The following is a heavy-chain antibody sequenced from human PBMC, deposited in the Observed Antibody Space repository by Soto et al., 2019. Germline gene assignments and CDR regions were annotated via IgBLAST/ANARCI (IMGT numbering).Heavy chain of an antibody. V-gene: IGHV4-30-4*01. J-gene: IGHJ4*02. Sequence: QVQLQESGPGLVKPSQTLSLTCTVSGGSISSGDYYWSWIRQPPGKGLEWIGYIYYSGSTYYNPSLKSRVTISVDTSKNQFSLKLSSVTAADTAVYYCARDLGYDSSGPNTGYFDYWGQGTLVTVSS. D-gene: IGHD3-22*01. CDR1: GGSISSGDYY. CDR3: ARDLGYDSSGPNTGYFDY. CDR2: IYYSGST.